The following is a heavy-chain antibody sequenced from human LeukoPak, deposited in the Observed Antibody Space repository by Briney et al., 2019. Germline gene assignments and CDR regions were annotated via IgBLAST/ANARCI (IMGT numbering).Heavy chain of an antibody. V-gene: IGHV3-30*18. Sequence: GGSLRLSCAASGFTFSSYGMHWVRQAPGKGLEWVAVISYDGSNKYYADSVKGRFTISRDNSKNTLYLQMNSLRAEDTAVYYCAKAYGSGSGDFDYWGQGTLVTVSS. J-gene: IGHJ4*02. CDR1: GFTFSSYG. D-gene: IGHD3-10*01. CDR3: AKAYGSGSGDFDY. CDR2: ISYDGSNK.